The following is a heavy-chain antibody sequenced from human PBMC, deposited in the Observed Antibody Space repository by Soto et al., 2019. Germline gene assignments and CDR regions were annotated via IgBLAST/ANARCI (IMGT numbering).Heavy chain of an antibody. J-gene: IGHJ2*01. CDR2: IWYDGTQK. V-gene: IGHV3-33*01. Sequence: QLQLVESGGGVVQPGRSLKLSCVASGFTFSRYGMHWVRQAPGKGLEWVALIWYDGTQKYYADSVKGRFTFSRDNSNNAVYLQLNSLRADDTAVYYFARDRGSKGKPGYDWYFDLWGRGTLVTVSS. CDR3: ARDRGSKGKPGYDWYFDL. CDR1: GFTFSRYG. D-gene: IGHD1-1*01.